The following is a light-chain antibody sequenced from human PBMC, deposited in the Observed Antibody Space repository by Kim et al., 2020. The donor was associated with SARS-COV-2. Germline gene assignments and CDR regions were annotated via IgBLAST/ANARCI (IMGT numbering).Light chain of an antibody. CDR3: QSADSSGTCVV. CDR2: KDS. Sequence: SYELTQPPSVSVSPGQTARITCSGDALPKQYAYWYQQKPGQAPVLVIYKDSEMPSGIPERFSGSSSGTTVTLTISGVQAEDEADYYCQSADSSGTCVVFGGGTQLTVL. J-gene: IGLJ2*01. CDR1: ALPKQY. V-gene: IGLV3-25*03.